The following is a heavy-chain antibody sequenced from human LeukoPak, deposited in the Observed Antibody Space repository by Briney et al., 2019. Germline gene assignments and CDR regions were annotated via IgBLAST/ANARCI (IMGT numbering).Heavy chain of an antibody. D-gene: IGHD2-2*01. Sequence: GGSLRLSCAASGFTFSSCSMNWVRQAPGKGLEWVSSISSSSSYIYYADSVKGRFTISRDNAKNSLYLQMNSLRAEDTAVYYWARDCSSTSCYLHYWGQGTLVTVSS. CDR1: GFTFSSCS. J-gene: IGHJ4*02. CDR3: ARDCSSTSCYLHY. CDR2: ISSSSSYI. V-gene: IGHV3-21*01.